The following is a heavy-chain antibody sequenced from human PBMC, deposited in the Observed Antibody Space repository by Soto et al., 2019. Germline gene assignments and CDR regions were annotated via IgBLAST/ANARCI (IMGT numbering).Heavy chain of an antibody. Sequence: ESLSLTCGVSGASVKDPYYSWVWSRRPPGKGLEWIGMIYYNGRTYYSESLKSRVTISVDPSKNQISPKVTYVTAADRAVYYCERSGSRGHLGDWFDPWGHGSLVTVYS. CDR1: GASVKDPYYS. CDR3: ERSGSRGHLGDWFDP. CDR2: IYYNGRT. J-gene: IGHJ5*02. D-gene: IGHD3-10*01. V-gene: IGHV4-39*01.